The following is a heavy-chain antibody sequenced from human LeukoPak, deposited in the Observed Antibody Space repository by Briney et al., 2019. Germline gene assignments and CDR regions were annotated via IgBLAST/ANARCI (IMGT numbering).Heavy chain of an antibody. J-gene: IGHJ6*03. CDR1: GFTFSSYW. V-gene: IGHV3-7*01. CDR2: IKQDGSEK. D-gene: IGHD3-3*01. CDR3: ARVPRRVAGYMDV. Sequence: GGSLGLSCAASGFTFSSYWMSWVRQAPGKGLEWVANIKQDGSEKYYVDSVKGRFTISRDNAKNSLYLQMNSLRAEDTAVYYCARVPRRVAGYMDVWGKGTTVTVSS.